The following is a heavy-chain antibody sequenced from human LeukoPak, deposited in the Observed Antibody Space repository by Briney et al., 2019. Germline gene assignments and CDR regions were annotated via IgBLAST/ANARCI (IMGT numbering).Heavy chain of an antibody. CDR3: ARARGVSGSYPWDLDY. CDR2: ISGSGGGT. CDR1: GFTVSTSA. D-gene: IGHD1-26*01. Sequence: GGSLRLSCAAAGFTVSTSAMSWVRQAPGKGLEWVSGISGSGGGTYYADSVKGRFSISRDISKNTLYLQMNSLRAEDTAVYYCARARGVSGSYPWDLDYWGQGTLVTVSS. J-gene: IGHJ4*02. V-gene: IGHV3-23*01.